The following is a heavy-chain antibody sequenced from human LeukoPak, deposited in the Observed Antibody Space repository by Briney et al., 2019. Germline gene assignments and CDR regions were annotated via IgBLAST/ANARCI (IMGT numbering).Heavy chain of an antibody. CDR3: ARHSSGGSCYSPFDY. V-gene: IGHV4-39*01. CDR1: GGSISSSSYY. Sequence: PSETLSLTCTVSGGSISSSSYYWGWIRQPPGKGLEWIGSISYSGSTYNNPSLKSRVTISVDTSKNQFSLKLSSVTAADTAVYYCARHSSGGSCYSPFDYWGQGTLVTVSS. CDR2: ISYSGST. J-gene: IGHJ4*02. D-gene: IGHD2-15*01.